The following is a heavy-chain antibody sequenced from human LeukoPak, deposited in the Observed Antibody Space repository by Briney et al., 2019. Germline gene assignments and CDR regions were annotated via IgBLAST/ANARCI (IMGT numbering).Heavy chain of an antibody. CDR3: ARDDCGDTCYPGGY. J-gene: IGHJ4*02. CDR2: INAGNGDT. V-gene: IGHV1-3*01. D-gene: IGHD2-21*01. Sequence: ASVKVSCKASGYTVTNYVVHWVRQAPGQRPEWMGWINAGNGDTKYSQNFQGRVTITRDTSASTAYMELSSLTSEDTALYYCARDDCGDTCYPGGYWGQGTLVTVSS. CDR1: GYTVTNYV.